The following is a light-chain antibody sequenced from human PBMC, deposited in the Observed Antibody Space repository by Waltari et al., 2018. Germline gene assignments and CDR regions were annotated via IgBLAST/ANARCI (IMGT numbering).Light chain of an antibody. J-gene: IGLJ1*01. Sequence: SYVLTQAPSVSVAPGETARITCGGNNIADTNVHWYQQKPGQAPVLVIFYDSDRPSGIPERFSGSNSGNTATLTISRAEAGDEADYYCQVWDTSIDLSVFGTGTKVTVL. V-gene: IGLV3-21*04. CDR3: QVWDTSIDLSV. CDR1: NIADTN. CDR2: YDS.